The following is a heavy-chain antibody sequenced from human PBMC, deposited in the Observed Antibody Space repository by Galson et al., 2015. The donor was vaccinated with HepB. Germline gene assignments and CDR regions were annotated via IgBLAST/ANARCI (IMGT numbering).Heavy chain of an antibody. Sequence: SLRLSCAASGFSITSHGMHWVRQGPGMGLEWVAVIARHGREEFYADSVKGRFTISRDTSKNTLYLQMNSLRTEDTAVYYCAKENTHGSFDLDSWGQGTLLTVSS. CDR3: AKENTHGSFDLDS. V-gene: IGHV3-30*18. D-gene: IGHD3-10*01. CDR2: IARHGREE. J-gene: IGHJ5*01. CDR1: GFSITSHG.